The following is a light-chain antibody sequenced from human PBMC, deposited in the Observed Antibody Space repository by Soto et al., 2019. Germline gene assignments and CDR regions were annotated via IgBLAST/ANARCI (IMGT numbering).Light chain of an antibody. Sequence: QSALTQPASVSGSPGQSITISCTGTSSDVGGYNYVSWYQQHPGKAPKLMIYDVSNRPSGVSNRCSGSKSGNTASLTISGLQYEDEADYYCSSYTSSSTLVVFGGGTKLTVL. V-gene: IGLV2-14*01. CDR2: DVS. J-gene: IGLJ2*01. CDR1: SSDVGGYNY. CDR3: SSYTSSSTLVV.